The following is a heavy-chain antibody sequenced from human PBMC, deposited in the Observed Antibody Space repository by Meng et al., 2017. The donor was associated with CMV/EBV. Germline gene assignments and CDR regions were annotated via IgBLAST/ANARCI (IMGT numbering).Heavy chain of an antibody. CDR3: AHKGRRMAAAGINWFDP. CDR1: RFSLSTSGVG. CDR2: IYWDDDK. J-gene: IGHJ5*02. V-gene: IGHV2-5*02. Sequence: TLQGFVPRRVTPPQTLTLTCTFPRFSLSTSGVGVCWIRQPPGKALEWLALIYWDDDKRYSPSLKSRLTITKDTSKNQVVLTMTNMDPVDTATYYCAHKGRRMAAAGINWFDPWGQGTLVTVSS. D-gene: IGHD6-13*01.